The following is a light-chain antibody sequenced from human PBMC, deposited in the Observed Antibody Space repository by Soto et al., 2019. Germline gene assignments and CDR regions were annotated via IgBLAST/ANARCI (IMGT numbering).Light chain of an antibody. CDR1: QSVSSD. V-gene: IGKV3-15*01. CDR3: QQYASSPLT. J-gene: IGKJ4*01. Sequence: EIVMTQSPATLSVSPGERATLSCRASQSVSSDLAWYHQKPGQAPRLLIYGASTRATGIPARFSGSGSGRDFTLSISRLEPEDFAVYYCQQYASSPLTFGGGTKVDI. CDR2: GAS.